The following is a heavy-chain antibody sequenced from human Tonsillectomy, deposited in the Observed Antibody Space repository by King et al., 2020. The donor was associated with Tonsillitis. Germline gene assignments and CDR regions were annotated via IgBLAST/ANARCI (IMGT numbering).Heavy chain of an antibody. V-gene: IGHV1-46*01. CDR2: INPSGGST. CDR3: ATLGVVDTAVVDY. J-gene: IGHJ4*02. Sequence: QLVQSGAEVKKPGASVKVSCKASGYTFTSYYMHWVRQAPGQGLEWMGIINPSGGSTSYAQKFQGRVTMTRDTATSTVYMELSSLRAEDTAVYYGATLGVVDTAVVDYWGQGTLVTVSS. CDR1: GYTFTSYY. D-gene: IGHD5-18*01.